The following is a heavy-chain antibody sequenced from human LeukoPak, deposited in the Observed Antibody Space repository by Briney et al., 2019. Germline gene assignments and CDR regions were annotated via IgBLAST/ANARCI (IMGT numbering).Heavy chain of an antibody. V-gene: IGHV3-11*01. CDR1: GFTFSDYY. Sequence: GGSLRLSCAASGFTFSDYYMSWIRQAPGKGLEWVSYISSSGSTIYYTDSVRGRFTISRDNAKNSLYLQMNSLRAKDTAVYYCTLTYCDGGSCYSGGFDYWGQGTLVTVSS. J-gene: IGHJ4*02. CDR3: TLTYCDGGSCYSGGFDY. CDR2: ISSSGSTI. D-gene: IGHD2-15*01.